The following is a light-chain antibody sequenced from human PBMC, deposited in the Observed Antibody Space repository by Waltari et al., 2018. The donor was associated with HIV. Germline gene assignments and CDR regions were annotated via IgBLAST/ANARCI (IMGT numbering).Light chain of an antibody. Sequence: EIVLTQSPATLSLSPGERATLSCRASQSVRRDLAWYQHKPGQAPRLLIYEASNRATGIPARFSGSGSGTDFTLTISSLEPEDFAVYYCQQRSIWPPLTFGGGTKVEI. CDR3: QQRSIWPPLT. CDR2: EAS. J-gene: IGKJ4*01. V-gene: IGKV3-11*01. CDR1: QSVRRD.